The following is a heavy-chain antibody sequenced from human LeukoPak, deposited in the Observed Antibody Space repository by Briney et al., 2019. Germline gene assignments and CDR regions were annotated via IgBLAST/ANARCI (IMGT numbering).Heavy chain of an antibody. Sequence: GGSLRLSCAASGFTVSSNYMSWVRQAPGKGLEWVSSISSSSSYIYYADSVKGRFTISRDNAKNSLYLQMNSLRAEDTAVYYCARAAQGQWFGELGDEDDAFDIWGQGTMVTVSS. CDR2: ISSSSSYI. V-gene: IGHV3-21*01. J-gene: IGHJ3*02. CDR3: ARAAQGQWFGELGDEDDAFDI. D-gene: IGHD3-10*01. CDR1: GFTVSSNY.